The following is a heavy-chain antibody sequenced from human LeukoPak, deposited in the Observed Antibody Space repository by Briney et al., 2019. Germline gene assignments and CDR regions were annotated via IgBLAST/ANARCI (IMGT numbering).Heavy chain of an antibody. CDR1: GGSFSGYY. Sequence: SETLSLTCAVYGGSFSGYYWSWIRQPPGKGLEWIGEINHSGSTSYNPSLKSRVTISVDTSKNQFSLKLSSVTAADTAVYYCARKAKDRPARGYHYYFDYWGQGTLVTVSS. CDR3: ARKAKDRPARGYHYYFDY. J-gene: IGHJ4*02. V-gene: IGHV4-34*01. CDR2: INHSGST. D-gene: IGHD3-22*01.